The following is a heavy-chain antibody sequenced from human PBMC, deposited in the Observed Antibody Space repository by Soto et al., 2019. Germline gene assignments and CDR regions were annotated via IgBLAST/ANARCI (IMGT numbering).Heavy chain of an antibody. V-gene: IGHV3-21*01. CDR3: ARDPSEGRVGNWFES. J-gene: IGHJ5*01. Sequence: GGSLRLSCAASGFTLSSYSMNWVRQAPGKGLEWVSSISSSSSYIYYADSVKGRFTISRDNAKNSLYLQMNSLRAEDTAVYYCARDPSEGRVGNWFESWGQGTLVTVS. CDR2: ISSSSSYI. CDR1: GFTLSSYS. D-gene: IGHD2-2*01.